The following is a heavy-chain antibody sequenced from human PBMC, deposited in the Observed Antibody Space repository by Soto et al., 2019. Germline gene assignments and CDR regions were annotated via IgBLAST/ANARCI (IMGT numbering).Heavy chain of an antibody. CDR3: ARGGPAYWFDP. CDR2: IYTGGST. D-gene: IGHD2-2*01. CDR1: GFTVSSNF. J-gene: IGHJ5*02. Sequence: QLVESGGGLIQPGGSLRLSCAASGFTVSSNFMTWVRQAPGKGLEWVSVIYTGGSTYYTDSVKGRFTISRDNSKSTLYLQMNSLRAEDTALYYCARGGPAYWFDPWGQGTLVTVSS. V-gene: IGHV3-53*01.